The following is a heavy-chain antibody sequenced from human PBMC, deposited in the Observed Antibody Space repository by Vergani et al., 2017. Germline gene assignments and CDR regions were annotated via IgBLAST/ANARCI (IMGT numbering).Heavy chain of an antibody. V-gene: IGHV1-2*04. J-gene: IGHJ4*02. Sequence: QVQLVQSGAEVKKPGASVKVSCEASGYTFTGYYMHWVRQATGQGLEWMGWSNPNSGGTNYAQKFQGWVTMTRDTSISTAYMELSRLRSADTAVYYCEIRDPRSGGFDYWGQGTLVTVSS. D-gene: IGHD3-16*01. CDR1: GYTFTGYY. CDR3: EIRDPRSGGFDY. CDR2: SNPNSGGT.